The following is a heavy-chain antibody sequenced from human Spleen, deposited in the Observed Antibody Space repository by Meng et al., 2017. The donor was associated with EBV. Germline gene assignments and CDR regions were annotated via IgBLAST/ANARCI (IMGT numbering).Heavy chain of an antibody. CDR2: IHYSGRT. CDR3: ARDQGAFYDSSGWSFNY. J-gene: IGHJ4*02. D-gene: IGHD3-22*01. V-gene: IGHV4-30-4*01. Sequence: VSLRGSGLGLVKPSQTLSLTCAVSGGSISSDDYYWSWIRQPPGKGLEWIGYIHYSGRTYHNPSLKSRVTISVDTSKNQFSLKLGSVTAADTAVYYCARDQGAFYDSSGWSFNYWGQGTLVTVSS. CDR1: GGSISSDDYY.